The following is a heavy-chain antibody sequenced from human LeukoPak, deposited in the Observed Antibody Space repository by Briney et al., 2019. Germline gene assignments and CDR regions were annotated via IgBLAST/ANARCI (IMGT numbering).Heavy chain of an antibody. D-gene: IGHD5-18*01. J-gene: IGHJ4*02. CDR1: GFTFSNNA. Sequence: GGSLRLSCAASGFTFSNNAMTWVRQAPGEGLEWVSTITGSDDSTYYADSVKGRSTISRDYSKNTVFLQLNNLRAEDTAMYYCAKGPQLYIGYHPDYWGQGTLVTVSS. V-gene: IGHV3-23*01. CDR2: ITGSDDST. CDR3: AKGPQLYIGYHPDY.